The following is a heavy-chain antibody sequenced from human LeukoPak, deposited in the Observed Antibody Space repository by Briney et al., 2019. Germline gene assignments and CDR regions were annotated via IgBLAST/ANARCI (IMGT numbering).Heavy chain of an antibody. CDR2: ISSTSDYI. V-gene: IGHV3-21*01. CDR1: GYTFSHYS. J-gene: IGHJ3*02. CDR3: VSGNDPDSTWENYRLDAFDI. D-gene: IGHD3-16*02. Sequence: PGGSLRLSCAASGYTFSHYSVNWVRQAPGKGLEWVSSISSTSDYIYYADSVKGRFTISRDNTTSSLYLQMNSLRAEDTAVYYCVSGNDPDSTWENYRLDAFDIWGQGTTVIVSS.